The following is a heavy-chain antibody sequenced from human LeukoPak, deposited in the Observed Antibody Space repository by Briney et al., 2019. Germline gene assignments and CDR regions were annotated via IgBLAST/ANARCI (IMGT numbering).Heavy chain of an antibody. Sequence: DSVKVSCKASGFTFTSYYMHWVGQAPGQGLEWMGIINPSGGSTSYAQKFQGRVTMTRDTSTSTVYMELSSLRSEDTAVYYCARDPHGDYVPWFDPWGQGTLVTVSS. J-gene: IGHJ5*02. CDR1: GFTFTSYY. CDR3: ARDPHGDYVPWFDP. CDR2: INPSGGST. D-gene: IGHD4-17*01. V-gene: IGHV1-46*01.